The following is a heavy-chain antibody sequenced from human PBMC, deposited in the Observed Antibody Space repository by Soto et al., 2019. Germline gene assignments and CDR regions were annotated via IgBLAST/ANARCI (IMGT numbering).Heavy chain of an antibody. D-gene: IGHD3-10*01. CDR2: LWNDGTTK. V-gene: IGHV3-33*01. CDR3: ARDGSGGDWRFFDY. J-gene: IGHJ4*02. Sequence: QVQLVESGGGVVQPGRSLRLSCAASGFAFHRYGIHWVRQAPGKGLEWVADLWNDGTTKYYAETVGGRFTVSSDDSESTEYLQMDSLRAGDSAVYYCARDGSGGDWRFFDYWGQGNLVTVSS. CDR1: GFAFHRYG.